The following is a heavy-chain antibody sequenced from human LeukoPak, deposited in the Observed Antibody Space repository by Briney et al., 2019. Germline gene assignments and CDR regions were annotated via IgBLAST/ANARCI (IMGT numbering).Heavy chain of an antibody. CDR3: ARRGSGRDGYGGY. CDR2: IHPNDAST. Sequence: GESLKISCKASGYSFASYWIGWVRQISGKGLEWMAIIHPNDASTIYSPSFQGQVTISADKSINTAYLQWSTLKASDTAMYYCARRGSGRDGYGGYWGQGTLVTVSS. D-gene: IGHD5-24*01. CDR1: GYSFASYW. V-gene: IGHV5-51*01. J-gene: IGHJ4*01.